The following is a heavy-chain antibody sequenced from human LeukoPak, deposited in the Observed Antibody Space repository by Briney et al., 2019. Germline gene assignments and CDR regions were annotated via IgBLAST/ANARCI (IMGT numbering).Heavy chain of an antibody. J-gene: IGHJ4*02. D-gene: IGHD2-21*02. CDR3: ARGGAYCGGDCYGTYYFDY. CDR2: INPNSGGT. V-gene: IGHV1-2*02. CDR1: GYTFTGYY. Sequence: ASVKVSCKASGYTFTGYYMHWVRQAPRQGLEWMGWINPNSGGTNYAQKFQGRVTMTTDTSTSTAYMELRSLRSDDTAVYYCARGGAYCGGDCYGTYYFDYWGQGTLVTVSS.